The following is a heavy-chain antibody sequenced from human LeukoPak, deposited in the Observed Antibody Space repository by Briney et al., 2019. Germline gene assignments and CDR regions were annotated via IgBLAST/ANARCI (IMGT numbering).Heavy chain of an antibody. J-gene: IGHJ3*02. CDR1: GFTFSSYG. V-gene: IGHV3-30*02. Sequence: GGSLRLSCAASGFTFSSYGMHWVRQAPGKGPEWVAFIRYDGSNKYYADSVKGRFTISRDNSENTLYLQMNSLRAEDTAVYYCGVLYDFWSGYDAFDIWGQGTMVTVSS. CDR3: GVLYDFWSGYDAFDI. CDR2: IRYDGSNK. D-gene: IGHD3-3*01.